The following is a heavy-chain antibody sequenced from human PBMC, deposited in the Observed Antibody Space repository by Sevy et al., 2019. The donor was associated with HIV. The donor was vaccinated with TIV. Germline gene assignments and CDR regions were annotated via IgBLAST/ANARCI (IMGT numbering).Heavy chain of an antibody. CDR2: ISMSGRII. Sequence: GGSLRLSCAGSGFTFSSWEMNWVRQAPGKGLEWLSYISMSGRIIYYADSVRGRFTISRDNAKNSLSLQMNSLRAEDTAVYYCARDGIAEGGTRMDVWGQGTTVTVSS. D-gene: IGHD6-13*01. CDR1: GFTFSSWE. J-gene: IGHJ6*02. CDR3: ARDGIAEGGTRMDV. V-gene: IGHV3-48*03.